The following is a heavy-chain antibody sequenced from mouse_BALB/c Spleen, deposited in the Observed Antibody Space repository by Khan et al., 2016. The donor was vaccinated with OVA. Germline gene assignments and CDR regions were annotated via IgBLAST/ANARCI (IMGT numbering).Heavy chain of an antibody. CDR3: ARNGNYVHWYFDV. J-gene: IGHJ1*01. CDR1: GFSLSSYG. Sequence: QVQLKQSGPGLVQPSQSLSITCTVSGFSLSSYGVHWVRQSPGKGLEWLGVIWSGGTTDYNAGFISRLSISKDNSKSQVFFKMNSLQVNDTAIYYCARNGNYVHWYFDVWGAGTTVTVSS. V-gene: IGHV2-2*02. CDR2: IWSGGTT. D-gene: IGHD2-1*01.